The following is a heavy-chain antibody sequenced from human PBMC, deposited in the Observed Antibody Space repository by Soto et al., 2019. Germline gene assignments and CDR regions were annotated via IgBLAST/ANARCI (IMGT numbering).Heavy chain of an antibody. CDR3: ARNGSYYDFWSGYYFGGGMDV. CDR1: GGSFSGYY. J-gene: IGHJ6*02. Sequence: QVQLQQWGAGLLKPSETLSLTCAVYGGSFSGYYWSWIRQPPGKGLEWIGEINHSGSTNYNPSLTSRVTIAVDTSKNQVSLKLSSVTAADTAVYYCARNGSYYDFWSGYYFGGGMDVWGRGTTVTVSS. V-gene: IGHV4-34*01. D-gene: IGHD3-3*01. CDR2: INHSGST.